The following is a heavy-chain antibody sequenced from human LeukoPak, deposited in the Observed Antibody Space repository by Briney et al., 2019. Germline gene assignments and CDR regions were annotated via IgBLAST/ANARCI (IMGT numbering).Heavy chain of an antibody. Sequence: PSETLSLTCTVSGGSISTYYWSWIRQPPGKGLEWIGYIYYTGSTNSNPPLKSRDTISVDTSKNQFSLNLSSVTAADTAVYYCARGNSSWYFDCWGQGTLVTVSS. CDR1: GGSISTYY. J-gene: IGHJ4*02. CDR2: IYYTGST. CDR3: ARGNSSWYFDC. D-gene: IGHD6-13*01. V-gene: IGHV4-59*08.